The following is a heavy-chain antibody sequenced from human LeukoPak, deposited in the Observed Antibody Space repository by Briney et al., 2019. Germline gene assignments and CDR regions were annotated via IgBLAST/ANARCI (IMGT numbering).Heavy chain of an antibody. CDR2: IYYSGIT. J-gene: IGHJ6*02. V-gene: IGHV4-59*08. CDR1: GGSISSYY. Sequence: PSETLSLTCTVSGGSISSYYWGWLRQPPGKGLEWIGFIYYSGITDYNPSLKSRVTISVDTSKNQFSLKLSSVTAADTAVYYCARLGAAAGHYYYYGMDVWGQGTTVTVSS. D-gene: IGHD6-13*01. CDR3: ARLGAAAGHYYYYGMDV.